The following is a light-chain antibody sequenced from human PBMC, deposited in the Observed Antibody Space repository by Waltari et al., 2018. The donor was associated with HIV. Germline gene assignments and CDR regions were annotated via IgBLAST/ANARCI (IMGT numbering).Light chain of an antibody. J-gene: IGLJ2*01. Sequence: QSALTQPASVSGSPGQSITIPCTGTSCDVGGYNLVSWYQQHPGKAPKLMIYEVSKRPSGVSNRFSGSKSGNTASLTIAGLQAEDEADYYCCAYAGSTTYVIFGGGTKLTVL. CDR2: EVS. CDR3: CAYAGSTTYVI. CDR1: SCDVGGYNL. V-gene: IGLV2-23*02.